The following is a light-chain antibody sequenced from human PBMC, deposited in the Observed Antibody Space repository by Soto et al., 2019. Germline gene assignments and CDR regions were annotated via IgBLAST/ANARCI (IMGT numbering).Light chain of an antibody. CDR3: QQRYNWPPT. J-gene: IGKJ1*01. CDR1: QYVSSF. V-gene: IGKV3-11*01. CDR2: DAS. Sequence: EIVLTQSPAILSLSPGERATLSCRASQYVSSFLAWYQQKAGQAPRLLIYDASHRATGIPARFSGSGSGTDFTLTINSLEPEDFALYYCQQRYNWPPTFGQGTKVDIK.